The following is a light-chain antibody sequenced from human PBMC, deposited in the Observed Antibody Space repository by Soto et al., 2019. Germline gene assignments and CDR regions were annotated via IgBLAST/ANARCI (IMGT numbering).Light chain of an antibody. CDR1: QSISNS. CDR2: AAS. V-gene: IGKV1-39*01. Sequence: DIQMTQSPSSLSASVGDRVTITCRASQSISNSLNWYQQKPGKAPKLLIYAASSLQSGVPSRFSGSGSGTDFTLTITSLQPEDFATYYCQQSYSAPRTFGQGTKVDIK. CDR3: QQSYSAPRT. J-gene: IGKJ1*01.